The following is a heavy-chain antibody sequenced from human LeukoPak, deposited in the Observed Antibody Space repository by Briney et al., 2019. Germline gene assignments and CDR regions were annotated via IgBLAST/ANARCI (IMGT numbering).Heavy chain of an antibody. V-gene: IGHV4-39*01. CDR3: ARHEEEDGYNAKTLDY. D-gene: IGHD5-24*01. CDR2: IHYSGNT. Sequence: SETLSLTCTVSGGSISSNNYWAWIRQPPGMGLEWIGTIHYSGNTYYNPSLRSRVTFSVDTSKNQFSLRLSSVTAADTAVYYCARHEEEDGYNAKTLDYWRQGTLVTVSS. CDR1: GGSISSNNY. J-gene: IGHJ4*02.